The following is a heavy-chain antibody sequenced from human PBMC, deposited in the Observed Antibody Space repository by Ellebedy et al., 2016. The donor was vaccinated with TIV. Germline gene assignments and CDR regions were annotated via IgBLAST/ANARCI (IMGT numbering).Heavy chain of an antibody. Sequence: MPSETLSLTCTVSGGSISSYYWSWIRQPSGKGLEWIGYIYYSGSTNYNPSLKSRVTISVDTSKNQFSLKLSSVTAADTAVYYCARGYSGYDLRFDYWGQGTLVTVSS. V-gene: IGHV4-59*01. CDR1: GGSISSYY. J-gene: IGHJ4*02. CDR3: ARGYSGYDLRFDY. CDR2: IYYSGST. D-gene: IGHD5-12*01.